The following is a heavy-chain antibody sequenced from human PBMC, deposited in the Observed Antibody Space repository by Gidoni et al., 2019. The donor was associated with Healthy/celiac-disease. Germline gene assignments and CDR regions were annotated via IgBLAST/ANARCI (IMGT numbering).Heavy chain of an antibody. V-gene: IGHV3-23*04. J-gene: IGHJ4*02. D-gene: IGHD2-21*02. CDR2: MSGSGGST. CDR1: GFTFSSYA. CDR3: AKTRHMRHIVVVTAIRYVYFDY. Sequence: EVQLVESGGGFVQPGGSLRLSCAASGFTFSSYAMRWVRQAPGKGLEWVSAMSGSGGSTYYADSVKGRFTISRENSKNTLYLQMNSLRDEDTAVYYCAKTRHMRHIVVVTAIRYVYFDYWGQGTLVTVSS.